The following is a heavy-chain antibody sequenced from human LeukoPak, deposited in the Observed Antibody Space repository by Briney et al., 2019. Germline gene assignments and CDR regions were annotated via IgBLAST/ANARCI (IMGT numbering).Heavy chain of an antibody. CDR2: MNPNSGNT. Sequence: GASVKVSCKASGYTFTSYGINWVRQATGQGLELMGWMNPNSGNTGYAQKVQGRVTMTRNTSITTAYTELSSLGSEDTAVYYCARRRGWGYFDYWGQGTLVTVSS. CDR1: GYTFTSYG. V-gene: IGHV1-8*01. CDR3: ARRRGWGYFDY. J-gene: IGHJ4*02. D-gene: IGHD6-19*01.